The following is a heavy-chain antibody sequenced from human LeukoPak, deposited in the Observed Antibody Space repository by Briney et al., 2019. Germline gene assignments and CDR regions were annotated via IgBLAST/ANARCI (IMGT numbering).Heavy chain of an antibody. J-gene: IGHJ4*02. CDR2: IYYSGST. D-gene: IGHD4-23*01. CDR1: GGSIGSSSYY. V-gene: IGHV4-61*05. Sequence: SETLSLTCTVSGGSIGSSSYYWSWVRQPPGEGLEWIGYIYYSGSTNYNPSLKSRVTISVDTSKNQFSLKLSSVTAADTAVYYCARQRYGGNSEFDYWGQGTLVTVSS. CDR3: ARQRYGGNSEFDY.